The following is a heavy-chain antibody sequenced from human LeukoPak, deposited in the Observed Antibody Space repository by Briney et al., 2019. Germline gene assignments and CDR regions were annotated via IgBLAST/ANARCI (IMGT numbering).Heavy chain of an antibody. D-gene: IGHD3-22*01. V-gene: IGHV4-39*01. CDR3: ARRTFDSCGYYNFDY. CDR1: GGSISSSSYY. J-gene: IGHJ4*02. Sequence: PSETLSLTCTVSGGSISSSSYYWGWIRQPPGKGLEWIGSIYYSGSTYYNPSLKSRVTISVDTSKNQFSLKLSSVTAADTAVYYCARRTFDSCGYYNFDYWGQGTLVTVSS. CDR2: IYYSGST.